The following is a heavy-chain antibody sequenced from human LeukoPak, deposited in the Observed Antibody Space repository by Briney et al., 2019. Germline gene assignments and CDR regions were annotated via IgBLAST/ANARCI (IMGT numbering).Heavy chain of an antibody. CDR2: ISSSGSTI. CDR1: GFTFSDYY. J-gene: IGHJ6*02. CDR3: ASMYSSGWLYYYYGMDV. Sequence: PGGSLRLSCAASGFTFSDYYMSWIRQAPGKGLEWVSYISSSGSTIYYADSVKGRFTISRDNAKNSLYLQMSSLRAEDTAVYYCASMYSSGWLYYYYGMDVWGQGTTVTVSS. D-gene: IGHD6-19*01. V-gene: IGHV3-11*01.